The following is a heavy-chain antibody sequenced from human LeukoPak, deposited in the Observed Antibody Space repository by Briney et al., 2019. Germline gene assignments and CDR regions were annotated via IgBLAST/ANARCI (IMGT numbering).Heavy chain of an antibody. CDR3: ARLDEAYCSSTSCSTRDAFDI. J-gene: IGHJ3*02. CDR2: INPSGGST. CDR1: GYTFTSYY. V-gene: IGHV1-46*01. D-gene: IGHD2-2*01. Sequence: RASVKVSCKASGYTFTSYYMHWVRQAPGQGLEWMGIINPSGGSTSYAQKFQGRATMTRDTSTSTVYMELSSLRSEDTAVYYCARLDEAYCSSTSCSTRDAFDIWGQGTMVTVSS.